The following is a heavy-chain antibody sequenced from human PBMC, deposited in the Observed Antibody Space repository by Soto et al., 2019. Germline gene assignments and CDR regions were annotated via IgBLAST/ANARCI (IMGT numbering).Heavy chain of an antibody. Sequence: PSETLSLTCTVSGGSISSYYWSWIRQPPGKGLEWIGYIYYSGSTNYNPSLKSRVTISVDTSKNQFSLKLSSVTAADTAVYYCARGAQEEDFWSGYLAQDYYYYGMDVWGQGTTVTVSS. V-gene: IGHV4-59*12. CDR2: IYYSGST. CDR1: GGSISSYY. J-gene: IGHJ6*02. D-gene: IGHD3-3*01. CDR3: ARGAQEEDFWSGYLAQDYYYYGMDV.